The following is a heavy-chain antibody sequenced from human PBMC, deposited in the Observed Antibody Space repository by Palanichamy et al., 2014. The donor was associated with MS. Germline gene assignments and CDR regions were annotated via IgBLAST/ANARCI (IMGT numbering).Heavy chain of an antibody. CDR3: ARDTPQILGFGY. Sequence: QVQLVESGGGVVQPGRSLRLSCAASGFTFTTYAMHWVRQAPGKGLEWLARISEDGSSDSYADSVKGRFTISRDNSKNTLYMQMNSLRAEDTAVYYCARDTPQILGFGYWGQGTLVTVSS. D-gene: IGHD3-16*01. CDR1: GFTFTTYA. CDR2: ISEDGSSD. V-gene: IGHV3-30-3*01. J-gene: IGHJ4*02.